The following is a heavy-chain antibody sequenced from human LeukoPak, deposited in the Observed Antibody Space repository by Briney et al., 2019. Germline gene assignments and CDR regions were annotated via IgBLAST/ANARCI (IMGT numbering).Heavy chain of an antibody. CDR1: GFTVSSDS. V-gene: IGHV3-53*01. D-gene: IGHD4/OR15-4a*01. Sequence: GGSLRLSCTVSGFTVSSDSMSWVRQAPGKGLEWVSFIYSGGSTHYSDSVKGRFTIPRDNSKNTLYLQMNSLRAEDTAVYYCARRAGAYSHPYDYWGQGTLVTVSS. CDR3: ARRAGAYSHPYDY. CDR2: IYSGGST. J-gene: IGHJ4*02.